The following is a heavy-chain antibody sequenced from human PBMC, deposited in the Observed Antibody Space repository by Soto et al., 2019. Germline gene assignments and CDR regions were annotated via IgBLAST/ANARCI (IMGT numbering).Heavy chain of an antibody. D-gene: IGHD3-3*01. CDR2: ISYSGSTI. CDR3: ARVGDSITIFGVVIPNWFDP. V-gene: IGHV3-11*01. J-gene: IGHJ5*02. Sequence: PGGSLRLSCTASGFTFSDYYMSWIRQAPGKGLEWVSYISYSGSTIYYADSVKGRFTVSRDNAKNSLYLQMKSLRAEDTAVYYCARVGDSITIFGVVIPNWFDPWGQGTLVTVSS. CDR1: GFTFSDYY.